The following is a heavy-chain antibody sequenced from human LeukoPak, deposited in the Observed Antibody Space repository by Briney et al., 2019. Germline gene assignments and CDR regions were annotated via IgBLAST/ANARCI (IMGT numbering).Heavy chain of an antibody. J-gene: IGHJ4*02. CDR3: ARGGSDWYNGDY. Sequence: PGGSLRLSCAASGSTFSSYVMHWVRQAPGKGLEWVALLSNDGSSKYYADSVKGRFTISRDNSKNTLYLQMSSLRTEDTAVYYCARGGSDWYNGDYWGQGTLVTVSS. CDR1: GSTFSSYV. V-gene: IGHV3-30-3*01. D-gene: IGHD6-19*01. CDR2: LSNDGSSK.